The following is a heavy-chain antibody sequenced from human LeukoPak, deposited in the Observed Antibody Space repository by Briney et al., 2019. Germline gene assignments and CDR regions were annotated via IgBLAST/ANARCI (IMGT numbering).Heavy chain of an antibody. Sequence: SETLSLTCAVYGGSFSGYYWSWIRQPPGKGLEWIGEINPSGSTNYNPSLKSRVTISVDTSKNQFSLKLSSVTAADTAVYYCARAPPRGYDYVWGSYRWYYFDYWGQGTLVTVSS. CDR2: INPSGST. CDR3: ARAPPRGYDYVWGSYRWYYFDY. D-gene: IGHD3-16*02. J-gene: IGHJ4*02. V-gene: IGHV4-34*01. CDR1: GGSFSGYY.